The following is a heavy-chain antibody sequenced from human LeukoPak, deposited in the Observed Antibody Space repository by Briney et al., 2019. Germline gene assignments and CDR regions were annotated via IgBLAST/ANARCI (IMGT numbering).Heavy chain of an antibody. V-gene: IGHV1-18*01. CDR3: ARGLEWLTRRHTWFDP. J-gene: IGHJ5*02. CDR2: ISAYNGNT. CDR1: GYRFTSYA. D-gene: IGHD3-3*01. Sequence: ASVKVSCKASGYRFTSYAINWVRQAPGQGLEWMGWISAYNGNTNYAQKLQGRVTMTTDTSTSTAYMELRSLRSDDTAVYYCARGLEWLTRRHTWFDPWGQGTLVTVSS.